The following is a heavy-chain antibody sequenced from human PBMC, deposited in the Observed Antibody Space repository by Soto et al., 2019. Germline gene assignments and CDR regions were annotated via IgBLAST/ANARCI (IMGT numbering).Heavy chain of an antibody. CDR2: IYYSGNT. CDR1: GGSISGSSYY. J-gene: IGHJ4*01. V-gene: IGHV4-39*01. CDR3: ARQGANEYIWGLQPYYETQPIDY. D-gene: IGHD3-16*01. Sequence: SETLSLTCTVSGGSISGSSYYWGWIRQPPGKGLEWIASIYYSGNTYYNPSLKSRVTISVDTSKNLFSLKLTSVTAADTAVYYCARQGANEYIWGLQPYYETQPIDYWGQGPLVTGSS.